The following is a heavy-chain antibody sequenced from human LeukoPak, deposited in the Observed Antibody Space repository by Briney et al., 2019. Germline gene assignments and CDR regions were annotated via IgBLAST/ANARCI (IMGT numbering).Heavy chain of an antibody. CDR1: GFAFSYYG. CDR3: AKMEVDITCSSALGCLGDY. J-gene: IGHJ4*02. Sequence: PGGSLRLSCAASGFAFSYYGIHWVRQAPGKGLEWVALISYDGTSKYYTDSVKGRFAISRDNSKNTLYLQMNNLGPEDTAVYYCAKMEVDITCSSALGCLGDYWGQGTQVTVSS. CDR2: ISYDGTSK. D-gene: IGHD3-16*01. V-gene: IGHV3-30*18.